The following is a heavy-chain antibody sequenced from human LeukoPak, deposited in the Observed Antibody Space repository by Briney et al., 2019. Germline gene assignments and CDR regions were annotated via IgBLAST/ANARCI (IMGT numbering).Heavy chain of an antibody. J-gene: IGHJ4*02. D-gene: IGHD4-11*01. Sequence: GGSLRLSCAASGFTFSSYGMHWVRQAPGKGLEWVSGINWNGGSTGYADSVKGRFTISRDNAKNSLYLQMNSLRAEDTALYHCARVPTRSLVTTGEYYFDYWGQGTLVTVSS. V-gene: IGHV3-20*01. CDR2: INWNGGST. CDR1: GFTFSSYG. CDR3: ARVPTRSLVTTGEYYFDY.